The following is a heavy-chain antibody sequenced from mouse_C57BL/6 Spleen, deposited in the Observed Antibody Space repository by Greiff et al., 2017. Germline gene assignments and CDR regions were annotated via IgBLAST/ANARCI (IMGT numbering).Heavy chain of an antibody. D-gene: IGHD3-3*01. J-gene: IGHJ3*01. CDR1: GYSFTSYY. CDR3: ALRGLESWFAY. Sequence: QVQLKQSGPELVKPGASVKISCKASGYSFTSYYIHWVKQRPGQGLAWIGWIYPGSGNTKYNEQFKGKDTLTADTSSSTAYMQRSSRTSDDSAVYDFALRGLESWFAYWGQGTLVTVSA. V-gene: IGHV1-66*01. CDR2: IYPGSGNT.